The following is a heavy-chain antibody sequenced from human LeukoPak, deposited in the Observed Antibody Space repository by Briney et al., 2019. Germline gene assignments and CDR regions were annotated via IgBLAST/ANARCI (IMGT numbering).Heavy chain of an antibody. J-gene: IGHJ4*02. CDR1: GFTFTNHW. Sequence: GGSLRLSCAASGFTFTNHWMHWVRQAPGMGLVWVSRLPPDELDIIYADSVRGRLTVSRDNSKHTVYLQINNLRAEDTAVYYCVGTIASRGSEYWGQGALVTVSS. V-gene: IGHV3-74*01. D-gene: IGHD6-6*01. CDR3: VGTIASRGSEY. CDR2: LPPDELDI.